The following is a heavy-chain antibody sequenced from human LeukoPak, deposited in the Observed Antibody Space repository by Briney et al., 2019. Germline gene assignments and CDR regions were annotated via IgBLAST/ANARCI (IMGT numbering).Heavy chain of an antibody. D-gene: IGHD5-24*01. J-gene: IGHJ4*02. Sequence: SETLSLTCSVSGGSISSSTYYWAWIRQPPGKGLEWIGTIYYVGNTYYNPSLKSRVTISVDTSKNQFSLNLGSVTAADTAVYYCARRSRDVCIVWGQGTLVTVSA. CDR3: ARRSRDVCIV. V-gene: IGHV4-39*01. CDR1: GGSISSSTYY. CDR2: IYYVGNT.